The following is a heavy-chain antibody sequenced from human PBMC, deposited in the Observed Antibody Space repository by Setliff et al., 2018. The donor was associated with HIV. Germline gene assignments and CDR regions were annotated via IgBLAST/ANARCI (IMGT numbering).Heavy chain of an antibody. V-gene: IGHV4-34*01. CDR3: ARGPPKYYYDSSWYYFDY. D-gene: IGHD3-22*01. Sequence: SETMSLTCAVYGGSLSGYYWSWNRQSPGKGREWIGEINHSGSTNYNPSLKGRVAISVTTSKHQLSLKLSSVTAADKSVDYCARGPPKYYYDSSWYYFDYWGQGTLVTVSS. CDR1: GGSLSGYY. CDR2: INHSGST. J-gene: IGHJ4*02.